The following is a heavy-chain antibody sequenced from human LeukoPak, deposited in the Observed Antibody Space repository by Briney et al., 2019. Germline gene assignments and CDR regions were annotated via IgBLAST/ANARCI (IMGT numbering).Heavy chain of an antibody. V-gene: IGHV3-66*01. J-gene: IGHJ4*02. CDR1: GFTVSTNY. D-gene: IGHD4-23*01. Sequence: SGGSLRLSCAASGFTVSTNYMSWVRQAPGKGLEWVSVIYSGGDTYYTDSVKGRFTISRDNSKNTVYLQMNSLRAEDTAVYYCARESTVVTPGVFDHWGQGTLVTVSS. CDR3: ARESTVVTPGVFDH. CDR2: IYSGGDT.